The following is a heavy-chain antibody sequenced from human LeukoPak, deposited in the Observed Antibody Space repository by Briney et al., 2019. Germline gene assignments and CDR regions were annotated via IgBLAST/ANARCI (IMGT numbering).Heavy chain of an antibody. CDR1: GFTFSSYG. D-gene: IGHD2-2*01. CDR3: ARGDCSSTSCYPPPSYYMDV. CDR2: MWYDGSDK. Sequence: GRSLRLSCAASGFTFSSYGMHWVRQAPGKGLEWVAVMWYDGSDKYYADSVKGRFAISRDNSKNTLYLQMNSLRVEDTAVYYCARGDCSSTSCYPPPSYYMDVWGKGTTVTVSS. V-gene: IGHV3-33*01. J-gene: IGHJ6*03.